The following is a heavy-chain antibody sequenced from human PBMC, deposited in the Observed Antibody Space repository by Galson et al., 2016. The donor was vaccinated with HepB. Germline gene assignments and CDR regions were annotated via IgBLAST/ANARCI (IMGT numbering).Heavy chain of an antibody. Sequence: SLRLSCAASGVTVGNNLMSWVRQAPGKGLEWVSLIYSGGDTVYAESVKGRFSISRDSSKNTVYLQMSGLRAEDAAVYYCARNVPVVTPWGYWGQGTLVSVSS. CDR2: IYSGGDT. V-gene: IGHV3-66*01. D-gene: IGHD4-23*01. CDR1: GVTVGNNL. CDR3: ARNVPVVTPWGY. J-gene: IGHJ4*02.